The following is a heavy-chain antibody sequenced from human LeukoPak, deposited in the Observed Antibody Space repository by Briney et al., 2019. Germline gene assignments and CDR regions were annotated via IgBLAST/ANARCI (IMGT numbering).Heavy chain of an antibody. CDR1: GFTFSSYG. CDR3: ARDPGVCRGGSCYSGGFDY. J-gene: IGHJ4*02. D-gene: IGHD2-15*01. V-gene: IGHV3-33*01. Sequence: GGSLRLSCAAPGFTFSSYGMHRGREAPGKGLEWEAVIWYDGSNKYYADSVKGRFTISRDNSKNTLYLQMNSLRAEDTAVYYCARDPGVCRGGSCYSGGFDYWGQGTLVTVSS. CDR2: IWYDGSNK.